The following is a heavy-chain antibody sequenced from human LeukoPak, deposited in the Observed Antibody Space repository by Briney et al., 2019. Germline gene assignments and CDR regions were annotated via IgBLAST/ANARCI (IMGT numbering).Heavy chain of an antibody. Sequence: GESLKISCKASGYTFTSYWIAWVRQMPGKGLELMGMIYPGDSDTRYSPSFQGQVTISADKSISSAYLQWSSLKASDTATYYCARLDFGDSGSEYFDYWGQGTLVTVSS. CDR2: IYPGDSDT. CDR3: ARLDFGDSGSEYFDY. D-gene: IGHD4-17*01. V-gene: IGHV5-51*01. CDR1: GYTFTSYW. J-gene: IGHJ4*02.